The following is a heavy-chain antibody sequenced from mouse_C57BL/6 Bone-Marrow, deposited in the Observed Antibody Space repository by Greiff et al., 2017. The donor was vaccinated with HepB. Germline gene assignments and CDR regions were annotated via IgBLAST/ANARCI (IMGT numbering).Heavy chain of an antibody. D-gene: IGHD1-1*01. CDR3: AREGYYYGSSFAY. CDR2: IDPNSGGT. V-gene: IGHV1-72*01. J-gene: IGHJ3*01. CDR1: GYTFTSYW. Sequence: QVQLKQPGAELVKPGASVKLSCKASGYTFTSYWMHWVKQRPGRGLEWIGRIDPNSGGTKYNEKFKSKATLTVDKPSSTAYMQLSSLTSEDSAVYYCAREGYYYGSSFAYWGQGTLVTVSA.